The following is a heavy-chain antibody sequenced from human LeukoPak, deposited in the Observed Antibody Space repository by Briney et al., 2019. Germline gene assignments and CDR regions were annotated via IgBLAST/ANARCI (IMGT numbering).Heavy chain of an antibody. Sequence: KTGGSLRLSCAASGFTLSDYYMSWIRQAPGKGLEWVSYISSSGSTIYYADSVKGRFTISRDNAKNSLYLQMNSLRAEDTAVYYCAREGSYGTGHGYYYYMDVWGKGTTVTISS. D-gene: IGHD5-18*01. CDR2: ISSSGSTI. J-gene: IGHJ6*03. CDR1: GFTLSDYY. V-gene: IGHV3-11*01. CDR3: AREGSYGTGHGYYYYMDV.